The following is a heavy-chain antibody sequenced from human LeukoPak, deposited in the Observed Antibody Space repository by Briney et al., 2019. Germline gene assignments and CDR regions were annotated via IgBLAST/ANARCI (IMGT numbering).Heavy chain of an antibody. J-gene: IGHJ6*02. CDR2: ISYDGSNK. V-gene: IGHV3-30-3*01. Sequence: GGSLRLSCAASGFPFSSYAMHWVRQAPGKGLEWVAVISYDGSNKHYADSVKGRFTISRDNSKNTLYLQMNSLRAEDTAVYYCARDIVVVVAATGNNYYYGMDVWGQGTTVTVSS. CDR3: ARDIVVVVAATGNNYYYGMDV. D-gene: IGHD2-15*01. CDR1: GFPFSSYA.